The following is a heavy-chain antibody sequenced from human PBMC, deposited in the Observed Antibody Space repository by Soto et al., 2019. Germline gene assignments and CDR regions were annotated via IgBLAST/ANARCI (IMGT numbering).Heavy chain of an antibody. CDR1: GGSISSGGYY. CDR2: IYYSGST. CDR3: ARVRGGVPFDD. Sequence: QVQLQESGPGLVKPSKTLSLTCTVSGGSISSGGYYWSWIRQHPGKGLEWIGYIYYSGSTYYNPSLKSRVTISLDTSKHQFSLKLSSVAAADTAVYYFARVRGGVPFDDWGQGTLVTVSS. J-gene: IGHJ4*02. V-gene: IGHV4-31*03. D-gene: IGHD2-8*01.